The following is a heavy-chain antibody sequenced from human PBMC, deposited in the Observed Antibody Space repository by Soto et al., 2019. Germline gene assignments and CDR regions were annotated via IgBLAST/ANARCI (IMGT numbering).Heavy chain of an antibody. Sequence: PGESLKISCKDSGFSFASSWIGWVRQMPVKGLEWMGVIYPGDSDTRYSPSFQGQVTISADKSISTAYLQWSSLKASDTAMYYCARGDYRVLEFWGQGTLVTVSS. CDR2: IYPGDSDT. J-gene: IGHJ4*02. D-gene: IGHD4-4*01. CDR1: GFSFASSW. V-gene: IGHV5-51*01. CDR3: ARGDYRVLEF.